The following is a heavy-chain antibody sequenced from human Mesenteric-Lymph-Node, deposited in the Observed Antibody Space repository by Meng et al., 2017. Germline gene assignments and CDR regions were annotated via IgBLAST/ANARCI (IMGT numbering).Heavy chain of an antibody. Sequence: GGSLRLSCAASGFTFDDYGMSWVCRAPGKGLEWVSGINWNGGSTGYANSVKGRSTISRDNAKNPLYLQMNNLRTEDTALCCCARGNRWVDTAMDQPPCYYYYGMDVWGQGTTVTVSS. CDR3: ARGNRWVDTAMDQPPCYYYYGMDV. CDR1: GFTFDDYG. V-gene: IGHV3-20*04. D-gene: IGHD5-18*01. CDR2: INWNGGST. J-gene: IGHJ6*02.